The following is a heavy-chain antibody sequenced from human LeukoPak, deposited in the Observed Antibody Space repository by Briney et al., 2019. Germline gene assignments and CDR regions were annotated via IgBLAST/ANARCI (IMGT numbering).Heavy chain of an antibody. J-gene: IGHJ4*02. V-gene: IGHV3-72*01. Sequence: GGSLRLSCAASGFTFSDHYMDWVRQAPGKGLEWVGRTRNKANSYTTEYAASVKGRFTISRDDSKNSLYLQMNSLKTEDTAVYYCARASLDSSGYYYDYWGQGTLVTVSS. D-gene: IGHD3-22*01. CDR3: ARASLDSSGYYYDY. CDR1: GFTFSDHY. CDR2: TRNKANSYTT.